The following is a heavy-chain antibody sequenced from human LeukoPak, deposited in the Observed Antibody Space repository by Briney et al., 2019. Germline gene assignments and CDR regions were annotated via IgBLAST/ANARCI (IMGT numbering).Heavy chain of an antibody. CDR3: AREAVFDSSGYYYLGY. CDR2: INPNSFGT. CDR1: GYTFTGYY. D-gene: IGHD3-22*01. J-gene: IGHJ4*02. Sequence: ASVKVSCKASGYTFTGYYIHWVRQAPGQGLEWMGWINPNSFGTKYAQKFQGRVTMTRDTSISTAYMELSRLRSDDTAVYYCAREAVFDSSGYYYLGYWGQGTLVTVSS. V-gene: IGHV1-2*02.